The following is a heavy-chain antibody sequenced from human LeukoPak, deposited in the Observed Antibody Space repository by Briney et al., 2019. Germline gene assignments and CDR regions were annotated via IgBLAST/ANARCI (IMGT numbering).Heavy chain of an antibody. CDR3: ASAPFSSSSC. CDR2: ISSDGSST. D-gene: IGHD2-2*01. CDR1: GFTFSSYW. J-gene: IGHJ4*02. V-gene: IGHV3-74*01. Sequence: PGGSLRLSCAASGFTFSSYWMHWVRQPPGKGLVWVSRISSDGSSTNYAGSVKGRFTISRDNAKNTLYLQMNSLRAEDTAVYYCASAPFSSSSCWGQGTLVTVSS.